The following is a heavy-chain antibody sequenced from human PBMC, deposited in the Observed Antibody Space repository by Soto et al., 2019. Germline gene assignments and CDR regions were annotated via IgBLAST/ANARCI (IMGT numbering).Heavy chain of an antibody. CDR3: ASYGRGTYYYGYYFPP. Sequence: PSETLSLTCAVYGGSFSDYYWTWIRQPPGKGLEWIGEIHHSGSTNYNPSLKSRVTISLDTSKNQFSLKLSSVTAADAAVYYCASYGRGTYYYGYYFPPWGQGTPVTVSS. D-gene: IGHD3-10*01. CDR2: IHHSGST. J-gene: IGHJ5*02. CDR1: GGSFSDYY. V-gene: IGHV4-34*01.